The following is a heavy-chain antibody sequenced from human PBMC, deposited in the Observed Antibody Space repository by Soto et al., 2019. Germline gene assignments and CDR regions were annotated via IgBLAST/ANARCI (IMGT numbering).Heavy chain of an antibody. CDR3: ATGGPAGDFDY. D-gene: IGHD3-10*01. CDR1: GYTLNELS. J-gene: IGHJ4*02. CDR2: FDPEDGET. V-gene: IGHV1-24*01. Sequence: ASVKVSCKVSGYTLNELSIHWVRQAPGEGLEWMGGFDPEDGETVYAQKFQGRVTMTEDTSTDTANMELSSLTSEDTAVYYCATGGPAGDFDYWGQGSLVTVSS.